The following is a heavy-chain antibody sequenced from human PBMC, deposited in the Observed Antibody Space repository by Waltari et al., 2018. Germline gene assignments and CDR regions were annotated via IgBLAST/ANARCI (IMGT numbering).Heavy chain of an antibody. CDR1: GFTFSSYG. CDR3: AKVYCSSTSCYNDYYMDV. J-gene: IGHJ6*03. D-gene: IGHD2-2*02. V-gene: IGHV3-30*18. CDR2: ISYDGSNK. Sequence: QVQLVESGGGVVQPGRSLRLSCAASGFTFSSYGMHWVRQAPGKGLEWVAVISYDGSNKYYADSVKGRFTISRDNSKNTLYLQMNSLRAEDTAVYYCAKVYCSSTSCYNDYYMDVWGKGTTVTISS.